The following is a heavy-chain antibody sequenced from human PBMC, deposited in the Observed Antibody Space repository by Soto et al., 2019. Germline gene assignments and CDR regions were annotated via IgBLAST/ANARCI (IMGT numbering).Heavy chain of an antibody. CDR2: ISSSGSTI. J-gene: IGHJ4*02. D-gene: IGHD5-12*01. CDR3: ARDKDIVATPQGVDY. Sequence: QVQLVESGGGLVKPGGSLRLSCAASGFTFSDYYMSWIRQAPGKGLEWVSYISSSGSTIYYADSVKGRFTISRDNAKNSRLQQMNSLRAEDTAVYYCARDKDIVATPQGVDYWGQGTLVTVSS. V-gene: IGHV3-11*01. CDR1: GFTFSDYY.